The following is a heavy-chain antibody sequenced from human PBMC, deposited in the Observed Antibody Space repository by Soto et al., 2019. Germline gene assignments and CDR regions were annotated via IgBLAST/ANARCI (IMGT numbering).Heavy chain of an antibody. CDR3: ARDDGYDRLYDY. D-gene: IGHD3-16*01. J-gene: IGHJ4*02. Sequence: QVRLQESGPGLVKPSQTLSLTCTVSGGSISSGDYCWSWVRQPPGKGLEWIGYIYYTGSTSYNPSLKSRITMSVDTSKNQFSLKVSSVTAADTAVYFCARDDGYDRLYDYWGQGNLVTVSS. V-gene: IGHV4-30-4*01. CDR1: GGSISSGDYC. CDR2: IYYTGST.